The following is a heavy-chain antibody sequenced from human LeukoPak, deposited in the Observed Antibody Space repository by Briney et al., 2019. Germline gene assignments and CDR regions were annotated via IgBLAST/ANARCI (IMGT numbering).Heavy chain of an antibody. CDR1: GFTFSSYG. V-gene: IGHV3-30*02. D-gene: IGHD3-22*01. CDR2: IRYDGSNK. CDR3: AKGPEFYYDSSGRNYFDY. J-gene: IGHJ4*02. Sequence: GGSLRLSCAASGFTFSSYGMHWVRQAPGKGLEWVAFIRYDGSNKYYADSVKGRFTISRDNSKNTLYLQMNSLRVDDTAVYYCAKGPEFYYDSSGRNYFDYWGQGTLVTVAS.